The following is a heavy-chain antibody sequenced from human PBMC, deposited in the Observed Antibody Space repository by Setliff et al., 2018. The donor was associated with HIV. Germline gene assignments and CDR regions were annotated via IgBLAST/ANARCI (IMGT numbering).Heavy chain of an antibody. Sequence: PSETLSLTCTVSGGSMSNYYWGWIRQPPGEGLEWIGSVSPGGTTYYNPSLKSRVTISVDTSQNQVSLKLTSVTAADTAVYYCARGGATGTTRLDYWGQGTLVTVSS. CDR1: GGSMSNYY. J-gene: IGHJ4*02. CDR2: VSPGGTT. V-gene: IGHV4-38-2*02. D-gene: IGHD1-7*01. CDR3: ARGGATGTTRLDY.